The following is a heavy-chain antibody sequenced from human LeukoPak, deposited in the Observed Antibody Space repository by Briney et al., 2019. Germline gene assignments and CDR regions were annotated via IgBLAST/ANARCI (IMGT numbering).Heavy chain of an antibody. D-gene: IGHD6-19*01. J-gene: IGHJ4*02. CDR3: ARQSYSSGLED. V-gene: IGHV3-33*01. CDR2: IWYDGSNK. Sequence: GGSLRLSCAASGFTFSSYGMHWVRQAPGKGLEGVAVIWYDGSNKYYADSVKGRFTISRDNSKNTLYLQMNSLRAEDTAVYYCARQSYSSGLEDWGQGTLVTVSS. CDR1: GFTFSSYG.